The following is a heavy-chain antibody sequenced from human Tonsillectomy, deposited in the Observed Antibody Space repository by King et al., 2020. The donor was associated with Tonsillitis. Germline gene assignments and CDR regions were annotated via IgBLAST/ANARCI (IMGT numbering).Heavy chain of an antibody. V-gene: IGHV4-39*01. D-gene: IGHD1-26*01. CDR3: ARYVDGSFDY. Sequence: QLQESGPGVVKPSEALALTCTVSGGSISSSDHFWSWIRQPPGKGLEWSGDMSYSGSIFYIPSLKSRITISGGTSETRFSLKLTSVTAADTAVYFCARYVDGSFDYWGQGALVTVSS. CDR2: MSYSGSI. J-gene: IGHJ4*02. CDR1: GGSISSSDHF.